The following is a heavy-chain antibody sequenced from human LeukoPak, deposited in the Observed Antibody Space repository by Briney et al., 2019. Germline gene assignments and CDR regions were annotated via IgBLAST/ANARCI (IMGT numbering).Heavy chain of an antibody. CDR1: GYIFTSYD. D-gene: IGHD3-3*01. J-gene: IGHJ5*02. Sequence: EASVKVSCKASGYIFTSYDINWVRHATGQGLEWMGWMNPNSGNTGYAQKFQGRVTMTRNTSISTAYMELSSLRSEDTAVYYCARGNYDFWSGYYSGGNWFDPWGQGTLATVSS. CDR3: ARGNYDFWSGYYSGGNWFDP. CDR2: MNPNSGNT. V-gene: IGHV1-8*01.